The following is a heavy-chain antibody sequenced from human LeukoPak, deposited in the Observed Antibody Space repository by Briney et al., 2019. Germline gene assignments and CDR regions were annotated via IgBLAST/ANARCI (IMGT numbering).Heavy chain of an antibody. D-gene: IGHD3-16*02. CDR2: IDPSDSYT. V-gene: IGHV5-10-1*01. J-gene: IGHJ4*02. CDR1: GYSFTSYW. CDR3: AWTALMITFGGVIVIPPDY. Sequence: GGSLRLSCKGSGYSFTSYWISWVRQMPGKGLEWMGRIDPSDSYTNYSPSFQGHVTISADKSISTAYLQWSSLKASDTAMYYCAWTALMITFGGVIVIPPDYWGQGTLVTVSS.